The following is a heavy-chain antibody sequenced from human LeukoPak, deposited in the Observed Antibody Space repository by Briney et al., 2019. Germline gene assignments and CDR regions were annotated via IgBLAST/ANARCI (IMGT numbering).Heavy chain of an antibody. V-gene: IGHV1-3*01. CDR1: GYTFTGYY. CDR2: INAGNGNT. Sequence: ASVKVSCKASGYTFTGYYMHWVRQAPGQRLEWMGWINAGNGNTKYSQKFQGRVTITRDTSASTAYMELSSLRSEDTAVYYCARDRAVTTHARFDYWGQGTLVTVSS. J-gene: IGHJ4*02. D-gene: IGHD4-17*01. CDR3: ARDRAVTTHARFDY.